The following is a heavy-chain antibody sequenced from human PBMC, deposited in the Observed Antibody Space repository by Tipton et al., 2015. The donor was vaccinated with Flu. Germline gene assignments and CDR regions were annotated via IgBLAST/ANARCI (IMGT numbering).Heavy chain of an antibody. Sequence: TLSLTCAVYGGSFSGYCWSWIRQPPGKGLEWIGEINHSGSTNYNPSLKSRVTISVDTSKNQFSLKLSSVTAADTAVYYCARGLGVVVAVAFDIWGQGTMVTVSS. V-gene: IGHV4-34*01. CDR2: INHSGST. J-gene: IGHJ3*02. CDR1: GGSFSGYC. D-gene: IGHD2-15*01. CDR3: ARGLGVVVAVAFDI.